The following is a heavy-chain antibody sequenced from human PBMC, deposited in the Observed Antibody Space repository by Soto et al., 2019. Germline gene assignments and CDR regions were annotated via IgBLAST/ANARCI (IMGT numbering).Heavy chain of an antibody. J-gene: IGHJ5*02. D-gene: IGHD6-6*01. CDR1: GGSLSDYY. CDR3: ARGGIAARKGRWFDP. CDR2: IHYSGST. Sequence: NPSETLSLTCTVSGGSLSDYYWTWIRQPPGKGLEWIGYIHYSGSTNYNPSLKSRVTISVDTSKNQFSLKLRPVTAADTAMYHCARGGIAARKGRWFDPWGQGAPVTVSS. V-gene: IGHV4-59*01.